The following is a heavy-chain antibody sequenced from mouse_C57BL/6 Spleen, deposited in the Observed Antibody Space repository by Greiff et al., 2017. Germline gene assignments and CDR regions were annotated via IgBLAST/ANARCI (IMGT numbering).Heavy chain of an antibody. CDR3: AKACYSNYEYLDF. Sequence: QVQLQQPGAELVKPGASVKLSCKASGYTFTSYWMHWVKQRPVRGLKWIGRIDPNSGGTKYNEKFKSKATLTVDKPSSTAYMQLSILTSEDSAVYVCAKACYSNYEYLDFWGTGTSVTVSS. CDR2: IDPNSGGT. D-gene: IGHD2-5*01. CDR1: GYTFTSYW. J-gene: IGHJ1*03. V-gene: IGHV1-72*01.